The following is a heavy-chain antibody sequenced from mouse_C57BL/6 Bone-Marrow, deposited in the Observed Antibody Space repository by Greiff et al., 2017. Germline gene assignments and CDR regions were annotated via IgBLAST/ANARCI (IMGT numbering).Heavy chain of an antibody. Sequence: VQLQQSGAELVRPGTSVKVSCKASGYAFTNYLIEWVKQRPGQGLEWIGVINPGSGGTNYNEKFKGKATLTADKSSSTAYMQLSSLTSEDSAVYVCAREGYGSRAFAYWGQGTLVTVSA. D-gene: IGHD1-1*01. CDR2: INPGSGGT. V-gene: IGHV1-54*01. CDR3: AREGYGSRAFAY. J-gene: IGHJ3*01. CDR1: GYAFTNYL.